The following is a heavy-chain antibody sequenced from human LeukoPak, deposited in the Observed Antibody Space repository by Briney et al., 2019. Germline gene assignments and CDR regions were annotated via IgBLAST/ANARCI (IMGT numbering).Heavy chain of an antibody. CDR1: GGSISSYY. CDR3: ARAKWSHDAFDI. V-gene: IGHV4-59*12. Sequence: SSETLSLTCAASGGSISSYYWSWLRQPPGKGLEWIGEIYHSGSTNYNPSLKSRVTISVDKSKNQFSLKLSSVTAADTAVYYCARAKWSHDAFDIWGQGTMVTVSS. D-gene: IGHD2-15*01. J-gene: IGHJ3*02. CDR2: IYHSGST.